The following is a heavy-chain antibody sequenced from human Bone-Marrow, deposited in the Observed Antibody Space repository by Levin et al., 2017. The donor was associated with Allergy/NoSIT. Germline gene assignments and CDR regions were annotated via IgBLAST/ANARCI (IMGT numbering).Heavy chain of an antibody. D-gene: IGHD3-22*01. CDR1: RGTFTSYA. CDR2: SIPILRTA. Sequence: SVKVSCKASRGTFTSYAITWVRQAPGKGLEWMGRSIPILRTANNAQKFQGRITLSADESTGTAYMELRSLRSEDTAVYFCARIGPRDYYASSGYYFDDWGQGTLVTVSS. CDR3: ARIGPRDYYASSGYYFDD. J-gene: IGHJ4*02. V-gene: IGHV1-69*11.